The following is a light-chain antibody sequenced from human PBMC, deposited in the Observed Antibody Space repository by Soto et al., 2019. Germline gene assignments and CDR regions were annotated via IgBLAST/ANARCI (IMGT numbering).Light chain of an antibody. Sequence: EIVLTQSPATLSLSPGERATLSCRASPSVTNYLAWYQQKPGQPPRLLIYGAFNRAAGIPARFSGSGSGTDFILTISSLEPEDSAVYYCQQRNIWPPVTFGQGTRLEIK. CDR1: PSVTNY. CDR2: GAF. V-gene: IGKV3-11*01. J-gene: IGKJ5*01. CDR3: QQRNIWPPVT.